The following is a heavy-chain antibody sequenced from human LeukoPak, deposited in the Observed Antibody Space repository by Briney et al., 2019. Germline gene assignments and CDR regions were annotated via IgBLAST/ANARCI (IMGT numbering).Heavy chain of an antibody. CDR2: IIPIFGTA. J-gene: IGHJ6*02. Sequence: ASVKVSCKASGGTFSSYAISWVRQAPGEGLEWMGGIIPIFGTANYAQKFQGRVTITADESTSTAYMELSSLRSEDTAVYYCARGRIVGATGYGMDVWGQGTLVTVSS. CDR3: ARGRIVGATGYGMDV. V-gene: IGHV1-69*13. D-gene: IGHD1-26*01. CDR1: GGTFSSYA.